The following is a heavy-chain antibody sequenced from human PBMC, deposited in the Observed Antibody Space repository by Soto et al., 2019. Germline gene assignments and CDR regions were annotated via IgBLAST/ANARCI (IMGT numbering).Heavy chain of an antibody. CDR1: GGTFSSYA. V-gene: IGHV1-2*04. D-gene: IGHD3-22*01. CDR2: INPNSGGT. J-gene: IGHJ3*02. Sequence: ASVKVSCKASGGTFSSYAISWVRQAPGQGLEWMGWINPNSGGTNYAQKFQGWVTMTRDTSISTAYMELSRLRSDDTAVYYCARGDYYDSSGYHFPGAFDIWGQGTMVTVSS. CDR3: ARGDYYDSSGYHFPGAFDI.